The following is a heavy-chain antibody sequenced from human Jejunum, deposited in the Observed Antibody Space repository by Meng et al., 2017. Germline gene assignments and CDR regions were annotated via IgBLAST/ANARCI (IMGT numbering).Heavy chain of an antibody. CDR3: AIGGPGPRLLN. CDR1: GGAFSGYC. V-gene: IGHV4-34*01. Sequence: QLQPPTWGGAVLNPSATLSRTCAVYGGAFSGYCWTWIRQPPGKGLQLIGEIKHNGSPYYNPSLNNRVTMSVDTSKNQLSLKLSAVTAADTAVYYCAIGGPGPRLLNWGQGTLVTVSS. D-gene: IGHD1-14*01. J-gene: IGHJ4*02. CDR2: IKHNGSP.